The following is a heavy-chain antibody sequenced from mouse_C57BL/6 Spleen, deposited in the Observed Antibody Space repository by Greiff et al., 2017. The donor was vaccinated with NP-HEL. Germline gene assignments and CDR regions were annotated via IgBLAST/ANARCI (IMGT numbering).Heavy chain of an antibody. CDR1: GFTFSDYY. V-gene: IGHV5-16*01. CDR2: INYDGSST. D-gene: IGHD2-4*01. J-gene: IGHJ1*03. CDR3: ARLYYDYDGRYFDV. Sequence: EVKLVESEGGLVQPGRSMKLSCTASGFTFSDYYMAWVRQVPEKGLEWVANINYDGSSTYYLDSLKSRFIISRDNAKNILYLQMSSLKSEDTATYYCARLYYDYDGRYFDVWGTGTTVTVSS.